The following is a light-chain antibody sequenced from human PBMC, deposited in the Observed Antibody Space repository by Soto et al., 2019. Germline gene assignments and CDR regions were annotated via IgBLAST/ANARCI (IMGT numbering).Light chain of an antibody. V-gene: IGLV2-8*01. J-gene: IGLJ1*01. CDR1: SSDVGYYDY. CDR3: SSYAGSNNFV. Sequence: QAALPQPASASGFPGQSVTISCTGTSSDVGYYDYVSWYQQHPGKAPKLVIYEVTKRPSGVPDRVSASKSGNTASLTVSGLRAEDEADYYCSSYAGSNNFVFGSGTK. CDR2: EVT.